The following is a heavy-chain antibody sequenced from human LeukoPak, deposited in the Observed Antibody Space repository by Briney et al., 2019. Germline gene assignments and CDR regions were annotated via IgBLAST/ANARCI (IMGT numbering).Heavy chain of an antibody. D-gene: IGHD5-24*01. CDR3: ARSRDGYNIDS. V-gene: IGHV4-59*02. CDR2: IYYSGST. CDR1: GGSGSSDS. Sequence: SETLSLTCTVSGGSGSSDSWSWIRQPPGKGLEWVGHIYYSGSTNYNPSLKSRVTISVDTSKNQFSLKLTSVTAADTAVYYCARSRDGYNIDSWGQGTLVTVSS. J-gene: IGHJ4*02.